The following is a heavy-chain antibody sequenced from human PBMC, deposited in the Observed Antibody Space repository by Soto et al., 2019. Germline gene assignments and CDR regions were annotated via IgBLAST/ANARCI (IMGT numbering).Heavy chain of an antibody. D-gene: IGHD1-26*01. Sequence: GESLKISCKGSGYSFTSYWIGWVRQMPGKGLEWMGIIYPGESDTRYSPSFQGQVTISADKSISTAYLQWSSLKASDTAMYYCAIDYGYSILSGGYYYGMDGWGQGPTVTVA. V-gene: IGHV5-51*01. CDR1: GYSFTSYW. CDR3: AIDYGYSILSGGYYYGMDG. J-gene: IGHJ6*02. CDR2: IYPGESDT.